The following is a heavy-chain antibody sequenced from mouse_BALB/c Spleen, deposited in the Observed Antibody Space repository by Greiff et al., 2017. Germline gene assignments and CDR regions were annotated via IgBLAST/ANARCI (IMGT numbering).Heavy chain of an antibody. CDR3: HYYGSSYWFAY. V-gene: IGHV14-4*02. CDR1: GFTIKDYY. J-gene: IGHJ3*01. Sequence: EVQLQESGAELVRPGASVKLSCTASGFTIKDYYMNWVKQRPEQGLEWIGWIDPENGDTEYAPKFQGKATMTADTSSNTAYLQLSSLTSEDTAVYYCHYYGSSYWFAYWGQGTLVTVSA. D-gene: IGHD1-1*01. CDR2: IDPENGDT.